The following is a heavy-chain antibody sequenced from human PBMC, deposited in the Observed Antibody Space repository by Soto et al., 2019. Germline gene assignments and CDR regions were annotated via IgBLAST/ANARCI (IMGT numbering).Heavy chain of an antibody. J-gene: IGHJ4*02. CDR3: AAPPRY. CDR2: IYNSGNT. Sequence: NPSETLSLTCTVSGGSISSYYWNWIRQPPGKGLEWIGYIYNSGNTNYNPSLRSRVTISVDTSKNQFSLKLTSVTAADTAVYYCAAPPRYWGQGTLVTVSS. V-gene: IGHV4-59*01. D-gene: IGHD6-6*01. CDR1: GGSISSYY.